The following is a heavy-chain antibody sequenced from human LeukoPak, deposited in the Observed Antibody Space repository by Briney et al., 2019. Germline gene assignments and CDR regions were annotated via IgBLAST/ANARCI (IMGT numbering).Heavy chain of an antibody. CDR2: ISAYNGNT. Sequence: AAVKVSCKASGYTFTSYGISWVRQAPGQGLEWMGWISAYNGNTNYAQKLQGRVTMTTDTSTSTAYMELRSLRSADTAVYYCASLRYYYDSSGYVFDDYWGQGTLVTVSS. D-gene: IGHD3-22*01. V-gene: IGHV1-18*01. J-gene: IGHJ4*02. CDR1: GYTFTSYG. CDR3: ASLRYYYDSSGYVFDDY.